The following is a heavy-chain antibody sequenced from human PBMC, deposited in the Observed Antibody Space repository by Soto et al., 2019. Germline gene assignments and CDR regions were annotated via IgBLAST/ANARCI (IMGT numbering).Heavy chain of an antibody. CDR3: AKELLRLGESLERYFDY. J-gene: IGHJ4*02. CDR1: GFTFSTYA. CDR2: ISGSGSSR. V-gene: IGHV3-23*01. Sequence: GGPLRLSCAASGFTFSTYAMSWVRQAPGKGLEWVSAISGSGSSRYYADSAKGRFTISRDNSKNTLFLQLNSLRAEDTAVYYCAKELLRLGESLERYFDYWGQGTLVTVSS. D-gene: IGHD3-10*01.